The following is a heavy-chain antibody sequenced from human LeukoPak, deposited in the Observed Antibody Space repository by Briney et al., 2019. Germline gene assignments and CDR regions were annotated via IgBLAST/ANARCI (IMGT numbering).Heavy chain of an antibody. CDR1: GFTVSSNY. V-gene: IGHV3-53*01. J-gene: IGHJ4*02. Sequence: GGSLRLSCAASGFTVSSNYMSWVRQAPGKGLEGVSVIYSGGSTYYADSVKGRFTISRDNSKNTLYLKMNSLRAEDTAVYYCARLFPSWYGPRYFDYWGQGTLVTVSS. D-gene: IGHD6-13*01. CDR3: ARLFPSWYGPRYFDY. CDR2: IYSGGST.